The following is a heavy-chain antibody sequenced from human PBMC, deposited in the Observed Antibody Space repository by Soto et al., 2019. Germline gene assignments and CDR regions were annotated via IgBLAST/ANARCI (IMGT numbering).Heavy chain of an antibody. CDR1: GFTFSRYA. V-gene: IGHV3-23*01. Sequence: GGSLRLSCAASGFTFSRYAMSWVRQAPGKGLEWGSAISGSGGSTYYADSVKGRFTISRDNSKNTLYLQMNSLRAEDTAVYYCAKGRSATIRNWFDPWGQGTLVTVSS. CDR3: AKGRSATIRNWFDP. J-gene: IGHJ5*02. D-gene: IGHD3-16*01. CDR2: ISGSGGST.